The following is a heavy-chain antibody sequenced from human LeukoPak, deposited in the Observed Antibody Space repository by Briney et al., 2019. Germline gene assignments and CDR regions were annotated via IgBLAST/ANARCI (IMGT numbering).Heavy chain of an antibody. CDR2: ISSGSNDI. V-gene: IGHV3-21*01. J-gene: IGHJ4*02. CDR1: GFTFSSYS. Sequence: GGSLRLSCAVSGFTFSSYSMNWVRQAPGKGLEWVSFISSGSNDIYYADSVKGRFTISRDNAKNSLYLEMNSLRAEDTAVYYCARSIGAAYFDNWGQGTLVTVSS. D-gene: IGHD6-13*01. CDR3: ARSIGAAYFDN.